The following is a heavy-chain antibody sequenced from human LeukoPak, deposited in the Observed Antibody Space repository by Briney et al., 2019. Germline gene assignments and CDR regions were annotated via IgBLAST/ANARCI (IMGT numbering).Heavy chain of an antibody. Sequence: ASVKVSCKASGYTFTSYGISWVRQAPGQGLEWMGWISAYNGNTNYAQKLQGRVTMTTDTSTSTAYMELRSLRSDDTAVYYCARVIFPITIFGVVTHLGYMDVWGKGTTVTVSS. CDR3: ARVIFPITIFGVVTHLGYMDV. CDR2: ISAYNGNT. V-gene: IGHV1-18*01. CDR1: GYTFTSYG. D-gene: IGHD3-3*01. J-gene: IGHJ6*03.